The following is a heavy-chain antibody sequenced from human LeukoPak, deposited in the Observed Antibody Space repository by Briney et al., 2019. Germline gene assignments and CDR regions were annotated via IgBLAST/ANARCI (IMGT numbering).Heavy chain of an antibody. D-gene: IGHD7-27*01. Sequence: GASVKVSCKASGYSFSSYGISWVRQAPGQGLEWMGWISAYNGNTKNAQKLQGRVTLTTDTSTSTAYMELRSLRSDDAAVYFCARDLGSVPSLGMIWGQGTLVTVSS. V-gene: IGHV1-18*01. CDR1: GYSFSSYG. CDR2: ISAYNGNT. CDR3: ARDLGSVPSLGMI. J-gene: IGHJ4*02.